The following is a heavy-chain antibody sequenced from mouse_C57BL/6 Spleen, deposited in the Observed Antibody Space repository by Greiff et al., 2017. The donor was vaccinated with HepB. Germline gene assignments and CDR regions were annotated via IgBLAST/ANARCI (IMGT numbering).Heavy chain of an antibody. V-gene: IGHV2-2*01. CDR1: GFSLTSYG. CDR3: ARNMGIYYGNYGYFDV. Sequence: VKLMESGPGLVQPSQSLSITCTVSGFSLTSYGVHWVRQSPGKGLEWLGVIWSGGSTDYNAAFISRLSISKDNSKSQVFFKMNSLQADDTAIYYCARNMGIYYGNYGYFDVWGTGTTVTVSS. CDR2: IWSGGST. D-gene: IGHD2-1*01. J-gene: IGHJ1*03.